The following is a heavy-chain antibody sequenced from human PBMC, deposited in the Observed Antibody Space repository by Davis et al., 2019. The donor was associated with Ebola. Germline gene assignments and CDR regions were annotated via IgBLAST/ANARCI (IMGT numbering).Heavy chain of an antibody. CDR3: ARTGYPRSYYYYGMDV. CDR1: GGSISSYY. CDR2: INHSGST. D-gene: IGHD3-9*01. Sequence: SETLSLTCTVSGGSISSYYWSWIRQPPGKGLEWIGEINHSGSTNYNPSLKSRVTISVDTSKNQFSLKLSSVTAADTAVYYCARTGYPRSYYYYGMDVWGQGTTVTVSS. J-gene: IGHJ6*02. V-gene: IGHV4-34*01.